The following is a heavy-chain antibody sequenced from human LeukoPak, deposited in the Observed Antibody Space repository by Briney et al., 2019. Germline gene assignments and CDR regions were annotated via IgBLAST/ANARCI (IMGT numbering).Heavy chain of an antibody. J-gene: IGHJ3*02. D-gene: IGHD3-22*01. Sequence: SVKVSCKASGYTFTSYYMHWVRQAPGQGLEWMGGIIPIFGTANYAQKFQGRVTITADESTSTAYMELSSLRSEDTAVYYCARASDPYHYYDSSGYYFVAFDIWGQGTMVTVSS. CDR3: ARASDPYHYYDSSGYYFVAFDI. CDR1: GYTFTSYY. CDR2: IIPIFGTA. V-gene: IGHV1-69*13.